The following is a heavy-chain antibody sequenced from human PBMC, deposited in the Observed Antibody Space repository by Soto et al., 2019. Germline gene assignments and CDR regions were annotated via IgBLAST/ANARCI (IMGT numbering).Heavy chain of an antibody. Sequence: GGSLRLSCAPSGLTFSSYAMSRVRQAPGKGLEWVSAINGSRGRTYYADSAKCRFTISRDNPKNTQYLQMNSLRAEDTAVYYCAKDLGITGTRRLFYGMDVWGQGTTVTVSS. J-gene: IGHJ6*02. CDR2: INGSRGRT. CDR3: AKDLGITGTRRLFYGMDV. V-gene: IGHV3-23*01. D-gene: IGHD1-7*01. CDR1: GLTFSSYA.